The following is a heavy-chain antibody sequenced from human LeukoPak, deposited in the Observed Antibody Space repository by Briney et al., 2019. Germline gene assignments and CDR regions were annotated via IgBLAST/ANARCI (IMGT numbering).Heavy chain of an antibody. CDR2: INSDGSST. D-gene: IGHD3-10*01. CDR1: GFTFSSYW. J-gene: IGHJ4*02. V-gene: IGHV3-74*01. Sequence: GGSLRLSCAASGFTFSSYWMHWVRQAPGKGLVWVSRINSDGSSTTYADSVKGRFNISRDNTKNTLYLQMNSLRAEDTALYYCAREVGSGNSDRYFDYWGQGTLVTVSS. CDR3: AREVGSGNSDRYFDY.